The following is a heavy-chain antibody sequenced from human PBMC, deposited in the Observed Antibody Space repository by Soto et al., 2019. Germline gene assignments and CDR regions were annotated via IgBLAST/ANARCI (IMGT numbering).Heavy chain of an antibody. CDR3: VKLYSAPLYYYYGMDF. CDR1: GFTFISYA. CDR2: ISSNGGST. Sequence: GGSLRLSCSASGFTFISYAMHWVLQAPGKGLEYVSAISSNGGSTYYADSVKGRFTISRDNSKNTLYLQMSSLRAEDTAVYYCVKLYSAPLYYYYGMDFWGQGTTVTVSS. J-gene: IGHJ6*02. D-gene: IGHD5-12*01. V-gene: IGHV3-64D*08.